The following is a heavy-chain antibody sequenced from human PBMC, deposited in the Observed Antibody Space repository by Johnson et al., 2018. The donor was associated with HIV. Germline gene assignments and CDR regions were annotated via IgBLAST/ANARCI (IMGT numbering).Heavy chain of an antibody. CDR3: AKERGKRWLHPRDAFDI. D-gene: IGHD5-24*01. CDR2: ISYDGSNK. J-gene: IGHJ3*02. CDR1: GFTFNSYG. Sequence: QVKLVESGGGVVQPGRSLRLSCAASGFTFNSYGMHWVRQAPGKGLEWVAVISYDGSNKYYADSVKGRFTISRDNSKNTLYLRMNSLRAEDTAVYYCAKERGKRWLHPRDAFDIWGQGTMVTVSS. V-gene: IGHV3-30*18.